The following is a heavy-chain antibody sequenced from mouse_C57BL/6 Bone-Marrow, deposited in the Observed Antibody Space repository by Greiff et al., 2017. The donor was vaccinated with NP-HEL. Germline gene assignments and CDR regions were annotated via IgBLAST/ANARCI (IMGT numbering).Heavy chain of an antibody. CDR2: INPNNGGT. D-gene: IGHD2-3*01. CDR3: ANDGYYSVWYFDV. J-gene: IGHJ1*03. Sequence: EVQLQQSGPELVKPGASVKISCKASGYTFTDYYMNWVKQSHGKSLEWIGDINPNNGGTSYNQKFKGKATLTVDKSSNTAYMELRSLTSEDSAVYYCANDGYYSVWYFDVWGTGTTVTVSS. CDR1: GYTFTDYY. V-gene: IGHV1-26*01.